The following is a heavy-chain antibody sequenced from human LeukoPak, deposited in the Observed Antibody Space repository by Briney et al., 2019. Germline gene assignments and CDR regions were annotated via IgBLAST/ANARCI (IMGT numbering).Heavy chain of an antibody. CDR2: ISGSGDNT. CDR1: GFTFSTYA. Sequence: RTGGSLRLSCAASGFTFSTYAMSWIRQAPGKGLEWVSAISGSGDNTFYADSVKGRFTISRDNAKNSLYLQMNSLRAEDTAVYYCARVKDYDAFDIWGQGTMVTVSS. CDR3: ARVKDYDAFDI. J-gene: IGHJ3*02. V-gene: IGHV3-23*01. D-gene: IGHD4-11*01.